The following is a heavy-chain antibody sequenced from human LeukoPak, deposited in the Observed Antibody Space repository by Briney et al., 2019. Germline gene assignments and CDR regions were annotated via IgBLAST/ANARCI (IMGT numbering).Heavy chain of an antibody. CDR1: GGSFSGYY. CDR2: INHSGST. J-gene: IGHJ3*02. CDR3: AREPHDSGAVPGI. Sequence: SETLSLTCAVYGGSFSGYYWNWIRQPPGKGLEWIGEINHSGSTSYNPSLKGRVTLSIDTSNNQFSLRLKSVTTADTAVYYCAREPHDSGAVPGIWGPGTMVTVSS. D-gene: IGHD4-17*01. V-gene: IGHV4-34*01.